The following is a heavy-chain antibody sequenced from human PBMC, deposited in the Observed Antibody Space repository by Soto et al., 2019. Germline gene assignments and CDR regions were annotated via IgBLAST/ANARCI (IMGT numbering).Heavy chain of an antibody. Sequence: PSETLSLTCTVSGGSISSGGYYWSWIRQHPGKGLEWIGYIYYSGSTYYNPSLKSRVTISVDTSKNQFSLKLSSVTAADTAVYYCARGFYYYDTSGYAVFDYWGQGTLVTVSS. CDR1: GGSISSGGYY. CDR3: ARGFYYYDTSGYAVFDY. J-gene: IGHJ4*02. V-gene: IGHV4-31*03. D-gene: IGHD3-22*01. CDR2: IYYSGST.